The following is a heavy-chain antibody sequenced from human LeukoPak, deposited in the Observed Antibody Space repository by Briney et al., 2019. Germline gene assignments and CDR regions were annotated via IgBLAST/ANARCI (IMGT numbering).Heavy chain of an antibody. CDR1: GFTFSTYA. V-gene: IGHV3-64*01. D-gene: IGHD3-3*01. CDR2: ISSNGGST. J-gene: IGHJ4*02. CDR3: ARDLPRGPSHTIFGGGALLV. Sequence: GGSLRLSCAASGFTFSTYAMHWVRQAPGKGLEYVSAISSNGGSTYYANSVKGRFTISRDNSKNTLYLQMGSLRAEDMAVYYCARDLPRGPSHTIFGGGALLVWGQGTLVTVSS.